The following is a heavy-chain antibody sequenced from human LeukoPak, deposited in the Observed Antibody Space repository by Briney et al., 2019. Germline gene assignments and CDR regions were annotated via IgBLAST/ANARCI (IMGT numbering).Heavy chain of an antibody. J-gene: IGHJ4*02. D-gene: IGHD3-16*01. CDR3: AGGDLRLGELLDY. CDR2: INLDGSEQ. V-gene: IGHV3-7*04. CDR1: GFTFTDYW. Sequence: GGSLRLSCAASGFTFTDYWMTWVRQAPGKGLEWVASINLDGSEQFYVDSVKGRFTISRDNSKNTLYLQMNSLRAEDTAVYYCAGGDLRLGELLDYWGQGTLVTVSS.